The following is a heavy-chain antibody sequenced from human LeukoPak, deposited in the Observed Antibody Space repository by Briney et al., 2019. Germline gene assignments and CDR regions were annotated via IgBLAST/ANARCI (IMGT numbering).Heavy chain of an antibody. CDR1: GGSISSYY. Sequence: SETLSLTCTVSGGSISSYYWSWIRQPPGKGLEWIGYIYYSGSTNYNPSLKSRVTISVDTSKNQFSLKLSSVTAAGTAVYYCARSLEYGDLLASDYWGQGTLVTVSS. D-gene: IGHD4-17*01. CDR3: ARSLEYGDLLASDY. V-gene: IGHV4-59*08. CDR2: IYYSGST. J-gene: IGHJ4*02.